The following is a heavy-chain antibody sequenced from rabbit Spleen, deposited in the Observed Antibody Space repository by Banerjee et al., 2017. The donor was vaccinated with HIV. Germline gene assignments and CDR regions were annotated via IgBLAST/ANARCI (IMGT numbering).Heavy chain of an antibody. Sequence: QEQLVESGGGLVQPEGSLTLTCTASGFSFGDRDVMCWVRQAPGKGLEWIACINVATGKPVYATWAKGRFTISRTSSTTVTLQMTSLTAADTATYFCARDLVTAIGWNFALWGPGTLVTVS. D-gene: IGHD7-1*01. CDR1: GFSFGDRDV. J-gene: IGHJ4*01. CDR3: ARDLVTAIGWNFAL. CDR2: INVATGKP. V-gene: IGHV1S45*01.